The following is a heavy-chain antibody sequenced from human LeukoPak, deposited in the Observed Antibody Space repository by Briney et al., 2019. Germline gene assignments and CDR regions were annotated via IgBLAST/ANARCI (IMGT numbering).Heavy chain of an antibody. CDR3: VRGSWYDY. D-gene: IGHD6-13*01. J-gene: IGHJ4*02. CDR1: GFTFSGHA. Sequence: GGSLRLSCSASGFTFSGHAMRWGRQAPGKGLEYVSTISSNGGSTYYADSVKGRFTISSDNSKKTLYLQLSSLRDEETAVYSCVRGSWYDYWGQGTLVTVSS. V-gene: IGHV3-64D*06. CDR2: ISSNGGST.